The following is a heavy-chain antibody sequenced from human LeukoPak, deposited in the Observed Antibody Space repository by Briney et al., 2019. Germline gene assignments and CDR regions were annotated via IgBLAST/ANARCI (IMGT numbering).Heavy chain of an antibody. CDR3: AKDLERYGEPSSTLDY. CDR2: IYSAGST. J-gene: IGHJ4*02. D-gene: IGHD4/OR15-4a*01. Sequence: GGSLRLSCAASGFTVSGNYMSWVRQAPGKGLEWVSTIYSAGSTYYADSVKGRFTISRDNSKNTVYLQMNSLRAEDTAVYYCAKDLERYGEPSSTLDYWGQGTLVTVSS. V-gene: IGHV3-66*01. CDR1: GFTVSGNY.